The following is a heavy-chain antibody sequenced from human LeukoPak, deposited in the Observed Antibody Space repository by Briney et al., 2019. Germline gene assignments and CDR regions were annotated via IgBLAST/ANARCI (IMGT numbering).Heavy chain of an antibody. CDR3: ARRPSYNWNGGLDY. CDR2: IYPGDSDT. J-gene: IGHJ4*02. CDR1: GYTFTSYY. D-gene: IGHD1-20*01. V-gene: IGHV5-51*01. Sequence: KVSCKASGYTFTSYYMHWVRQMPGKGLEWMGIIYPGDSDTRYSPSFQGQVTISADKSISTAYLQWSSLKASDTAMYYCARRPSYNWNGGLDYWGQGTLVTASS.